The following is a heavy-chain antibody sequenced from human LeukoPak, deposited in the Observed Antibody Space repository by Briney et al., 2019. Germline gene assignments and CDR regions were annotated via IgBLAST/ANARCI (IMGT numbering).Heavy chain of an antibody. CDR1: GFTFSSYG. CDR2: ISYDGSNK. CDR3: AKALYEIVVKDY. J-gene: IGHJ4*02. D-gene: IGHD3-22*01. Sequence: GRSLRLSCAASGFTFSSYGMHWVRQAPGKGLEWVAVISYDGSNKYYADSVKGRFTISRDNSKNTLYLQMNSLRAEDTAVYYCAKALYEIVVKDYWGQGTLVTVSS. V-gene: IGHV3-30*18.